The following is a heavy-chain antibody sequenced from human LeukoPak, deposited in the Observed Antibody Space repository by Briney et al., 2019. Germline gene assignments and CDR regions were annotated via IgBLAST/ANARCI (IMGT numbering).Heavy chain of an antibody. CDR3: ARSQIPGTTTPSFDY. Sequence: ASVKVSCKASGGTFSSYAISWVRQAPGQGLEWMGGIIPIFGTANYAQKFQGRVTITADESTSTAYMELSSLRSEDTAVYYCARSQIPGTTTPSFDYWGQGTLVTVS. CDR2: IIPIFGTA. CDR1: GGTFSSYA. V-gene: IGHV1-69*13. J-gene: IGHJ4*02. D-gene: IGHD1-1*01.